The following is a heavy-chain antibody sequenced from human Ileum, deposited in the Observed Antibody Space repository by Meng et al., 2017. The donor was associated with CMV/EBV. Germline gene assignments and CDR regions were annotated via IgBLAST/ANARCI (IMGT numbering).Heavy chain of an antibody. CDR2: IPSDGRNK. D-gene: IGHD5-24*01. J-gene: IGHJ4*02. Sequence: GESLKISCAASGLTFSNHGMHWVRQAPGRGLEWVAFIPSDGRNKYYADSVKGRFTISRDNLKSTVYLQMNSLRTEDTAVYYCARFRDGHTYYFDYWGQGTLVTVSS. CDR3: ARFRDGHTYYFDY. CDR1: GLTFSNHG. V-gene: IGHV3-30*02.